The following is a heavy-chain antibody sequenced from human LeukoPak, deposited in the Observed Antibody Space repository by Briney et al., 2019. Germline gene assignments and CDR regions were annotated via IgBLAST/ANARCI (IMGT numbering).Heavy chain of an antibody. CDR3: ARAGGVWFGDSNWFDP. V-gene: IGHV1-8*01. CDR1: GYTFTSYD. J-gene: IGHJ5*02. Sequence: GASVKVSCKASGYTFTSYDVNWVRQATGQGLEWMGWMNPNSSNTGYAQKFQGRVTMTRNTSISTAYMELSSLRSEDTAVYYCARAGGVWFGDSNWFDPWGQGTLVTVSS. CDR2: MNPNSSNT. D-gene: IGHD3-10*01.